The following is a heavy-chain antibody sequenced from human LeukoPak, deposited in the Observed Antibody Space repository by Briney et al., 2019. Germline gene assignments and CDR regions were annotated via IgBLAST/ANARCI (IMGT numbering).Heavy chain of an antibody. D-gene: IGHD3-3*01. Sequence: SETLSLTCAVYGGSFSGYYWSWIRQPPGKGLEWIGEINHSGSTNYNPSLKSRVTISVDTSKNQFSLKLSSVTAADTAVYYCARGLSLNYNFWSGYSGGTTHFDYWGQGTLVTVSS. CDR3: ARGLSLNYNFWSGYSGGTTHFDY. CDR2: INHSGST. J-gene: IGHJ4*02. V-gene: IGHV4-34*01. CDR1: GGSFSGYY.